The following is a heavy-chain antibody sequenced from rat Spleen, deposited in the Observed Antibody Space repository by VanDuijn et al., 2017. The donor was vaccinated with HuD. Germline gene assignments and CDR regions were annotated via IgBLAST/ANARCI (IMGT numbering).Heavy chain of an antibody. V-gene: IGHV2-13*01. CDR3: ARSYGGYTSNWFPY. J-gene: IGHJ3*01. CDR1: GFSLPNYN. CDR2: IWGNGNA. Sequence: QVQLKESGPGLVQPSQTLSLTCTVSGFSLPNYNVHWVRQPPGKGLEWMGVIWGNGNANYNSPLKSRLSISRDTSKSQVFLKMNSLQTDDTVIYFCARSYGGYTSNWFPYWGQGTLVTVSS. D-gene: IGHD1-11*01.